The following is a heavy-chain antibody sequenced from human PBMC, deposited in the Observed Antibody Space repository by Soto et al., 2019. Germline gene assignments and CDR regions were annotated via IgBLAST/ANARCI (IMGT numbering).Heavy chain of an antibody. D-gene: IGHD3-10*01. Sequence: QVQLQESGPGLVKPSETLSLTCTVSGGSITNYYCSWFRQPPGKGLEWIGYINYDGYSAYNLSLKRRVPLSMDASKTQFSLMLESVTATDTAMYYCARHGFVPLHGLVDVWGPGTTVIVSS. V-gene: IGHV4-59*08. CDR2: INYDGYS. CDR1: GGSITNYY. CDR3: ARHGFVPLHGLVDV. J-gene: IGHJ6*02.